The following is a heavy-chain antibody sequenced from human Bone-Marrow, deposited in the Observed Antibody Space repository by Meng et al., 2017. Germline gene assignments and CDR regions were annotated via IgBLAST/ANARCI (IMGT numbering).Heavy chain of an antibody. D-gene: IGHD3-10*01. J-gene: IGHJ4*02. CDR1: GFTFSSYW. CDR3: SRSYGSEKILDY. CDR2: INTAGTTT. Sequence: GGSLRLSCAGSGFTFSSYWMHWVRQGPGKGLVRVSHINTAGTTTTYADSVKGRFTISRDNAKNTLYLQMDSLRAEDTAVYYCSRSYGSEKILDYWGQGTLVTVSS. V-gene: IGHV3-74*01.